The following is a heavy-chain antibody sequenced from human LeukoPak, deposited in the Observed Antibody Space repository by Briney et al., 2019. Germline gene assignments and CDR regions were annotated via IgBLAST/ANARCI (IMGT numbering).Heavy chain of an antibody. D-gene: IGHD6-13*01. CDR3: ARDRIAAAATYYYYMDV. J-gene: IGHJ6*03. CDR1: GFTFSSYS. V-gene: IGHV3-21*01. CDR2: ISSSSSYI. Sequence: GGSLRLSCAASGFTFSSYSMNWVRQAPGKGLEWVSSISSSSSYIYYADSVKGRFTISRDNAKNSLYLQMNSLRAEDTAVYYCARDRIAAAATYYYYMDVWGKGTTVTISS.